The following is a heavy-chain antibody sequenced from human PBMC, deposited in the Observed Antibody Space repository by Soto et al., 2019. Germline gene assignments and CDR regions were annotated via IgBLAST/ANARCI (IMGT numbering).Heavy chain of an antibody. Sequence: PSETLSLTCTVSGGSVSSGSYYWSWIRQPPGKGLEWIGYIYYSGSTNYNPSLKSRVTISVDTSKNQFSLKLSSVTAADMAVFYCSRVCDSSGWYSYYYYGMDVWGQGTTVTVSS. CDR2: IYYSGST. V-gene: IGHV4-61*01. D-gene: IGHD6-19*01. CDR1: GGSVSSGSYY. J-gene: IGHJ6*02. CDR3: SRVCDSSGWYSYYYYGMDV.